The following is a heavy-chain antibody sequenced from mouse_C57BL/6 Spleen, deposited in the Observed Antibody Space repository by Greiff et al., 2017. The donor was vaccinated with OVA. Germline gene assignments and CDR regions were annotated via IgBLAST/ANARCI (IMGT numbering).Heavy chain of an antibody. Sequence: DVMLVESGEGLVKPGGSLKLSCAASGFTFSSYAMSWVRQTPEKRLEWVAYISSGGDYIYYADTVKGRFTISRDNARNTLYLQMSSLKSEDTAMYYCTRDRHYFDYWGQGTTLTVSS. CDR2: ISSGGDYI. V-gene: IGHV5-9-1*02. J-gene: IGHJ2*01. CDR3: TRDRHYFDY. CDR1: GFTFSSYA.